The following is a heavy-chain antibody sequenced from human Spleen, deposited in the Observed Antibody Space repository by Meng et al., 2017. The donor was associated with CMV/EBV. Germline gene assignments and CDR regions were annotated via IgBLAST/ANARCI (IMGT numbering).Heavy chain of an antibody. CDR3: ARAGYCSSTSCYGEYYFDY. CDR1: GFTFSSYW. V-gene: IGHV3-7*01. J-gene: IGHJ4*02. D-gene: IGHD2-2*01. CDR2: IKQDGSEK. Sequence: GESLKISCAASGFTFSSYWMSWVRQAPGKGLEWVANIKQDGSEKYYVDSVKGRFTISRDNAKNSPYLQMNSLRAEDTAVYYCARAGYCSSTSCYGEYYFDYWGQGTLVTVSS.